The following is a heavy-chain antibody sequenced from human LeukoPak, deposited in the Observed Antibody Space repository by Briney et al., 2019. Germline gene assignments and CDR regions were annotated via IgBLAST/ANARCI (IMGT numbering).Heavy chain of an antibody. Sequence: PSETLSLTCAVYGGSFSGYYWSWIRQPPGKGLEWIGEINHSGSTNYNPSLKSRVTISVDTSKNQFSLKLSSVTAADTAVYYCARRPWVRGVIIKGGPIDYWGQGTLVTVSS. V-gene: IGHV4-34*01. D-gene: IGHD3-10*01. CDR2: INHSGST. CDR3: ARRPWVRGVIIKGGPIDY. J-gene: IGHJ4*02. CDR1: GGSFSGYY.